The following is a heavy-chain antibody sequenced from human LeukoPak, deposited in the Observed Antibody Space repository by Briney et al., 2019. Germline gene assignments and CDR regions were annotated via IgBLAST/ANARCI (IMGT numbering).Heavy chain of an antibody. D-gene: IGHD4-17*01. CDR3: ARLKVMTTVTTGQDY. V-gene: IGHV1-8*02. CDR2: MNPNSGNT. CDR1: GYTFTGYY. J-gene: IGHJ4*02. Sequence: ASVKVSCKASGYTFTGYYMHWVRQAPGQGLEWMGWMNPNSGNTGYAQKFQGRVTMTRNTSISTAYMELSSLRSEDTAVYYCARLKVMTTVTTGQDYWGQGTLVTVSS.